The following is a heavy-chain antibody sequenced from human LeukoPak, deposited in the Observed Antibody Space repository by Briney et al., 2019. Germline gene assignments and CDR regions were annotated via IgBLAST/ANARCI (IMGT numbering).Heavy chain of an antibody. Sequence: ASVKVSCKASGGTFSSYASTWVRQAPGQGLEWMGRIIPILGIANYAQKFQGRVTITADKSTSTANMELSSLRSEDTAVYYCARPGSAVGATTAEYFQHWGQGTLVTVSS. D-gene: IGHD1-26*01. CDR1: GGTFSSYA. CDR3: ARPGSAVGATTAEYFQH. CDR2: IIPILGIA. V-gene: IGHV1-69*04. J-gene: IGHJ1*01.